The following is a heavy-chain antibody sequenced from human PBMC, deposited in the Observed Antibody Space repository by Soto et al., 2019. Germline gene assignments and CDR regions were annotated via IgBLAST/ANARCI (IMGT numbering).Heavy chain of an antibody. Sequence: RRLSCAASGFICSSYDMSWVRQAPGKGLEWVSTILVSDSTRYEDSVRGRFTISRDRSKNTVYLQMNSLTAGDTAVYYCAKATATTGGAFDICGQGTMVTVSS. CDR1: GFICSSYD. CDR2: ILVSDST. D-gene: IGHD1-7*01. CDR3: AKATATTGGAFDI. J-gene: IGHJ3*02. V-gene: IGHV3-23*01.